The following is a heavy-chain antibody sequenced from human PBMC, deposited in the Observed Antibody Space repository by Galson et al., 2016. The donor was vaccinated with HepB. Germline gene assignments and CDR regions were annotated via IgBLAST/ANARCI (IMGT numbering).Heavy chain of an antibody. V-gene: IGHV4-31*02. CDR3: AREVPAPNFFDS. CDR2: IYYTGNT. Sequence: YIYYTGNTYYNPSLRSRISMSVLTSGNQFSLRLSSATAADTAVYYCAREVPAPNFFDSWGQGTLVIVSS. J-gene: IGHJ4*02.